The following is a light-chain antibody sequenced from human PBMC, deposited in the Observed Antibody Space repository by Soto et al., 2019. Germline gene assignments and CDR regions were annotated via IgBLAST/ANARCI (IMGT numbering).Light chain of an antibody. Sequence: EIVLTQSPATLSLSPGEGATLSCRASQSVSRYLAWYQHKPGQAPRLLIYAASSRATGIPDRFSGSGSGTDFTLTISRLEPEDFATYYCQQYETFSGTFGPGTKVDIK. V-gene: IGKV3-11*01. CDR2: AAS. J-gene: IGKJ1*01. CDR1: QSVSRY. CDR3: QQYETFSGT.